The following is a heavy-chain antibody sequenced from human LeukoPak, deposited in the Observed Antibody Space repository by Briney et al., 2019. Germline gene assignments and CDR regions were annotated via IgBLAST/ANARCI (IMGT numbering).Heavy chain of an antibody. J-gene: IGHJ4*02. CDR3: AKDDEQTLFDY. CDR2: ISISGSTI. D-gene: IGHD1/OR15-1a*01. V-gene: IGHV3-48*03. CDR1: GFTSSSYE. Sequence: PGGSLRLSCAASGFTSSSYEVNWVRQAPGKGLEWVSYISISGSTIYYADSVKGRFTISRDNAKNSLYLQMNSLRAEDTAVYYCAKDDEQTLFDYWGQGTLVTVSS.